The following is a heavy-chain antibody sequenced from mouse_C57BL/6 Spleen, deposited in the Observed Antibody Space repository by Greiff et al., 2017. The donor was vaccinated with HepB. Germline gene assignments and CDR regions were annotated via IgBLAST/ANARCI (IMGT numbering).Heavy chain of an antibody. J-gene: IGHJ4*01. CDR3: ALTVVADYYAMDY. Sequence: VQLQQSGAELARPGASVKMSCKASGYTFTSYTMHWVKQRPGQGLEWIGYINPSRGYTKYNQKFKDKATLTADKSSSTAYMQLSSLTSEDSAVYYCALTVVADYYAMDYWGQGTSVTVSS. CDR2: INPSRGYT. CDR1: GYTFTSYT. V-gene: IGHV1-4*01. D-gene: IGHD1-1*01.